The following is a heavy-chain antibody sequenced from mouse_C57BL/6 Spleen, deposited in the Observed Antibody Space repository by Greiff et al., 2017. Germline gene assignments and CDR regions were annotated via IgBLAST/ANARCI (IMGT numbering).Heavy chain of an antibody. D-gene: IGHD4-1*01. CDR2: IDPETGGT. Sequence: VQRVESGAELVRPGASVTLSCKASGYTFTDYEMHWVKQTPVHGLEWIGAIDPETGGTAYNQKFKGKAILTADKSSSTAYMELRSLTSEDSAVYYCTRRPLTGTGYFDVWGTGTTVTVSS. J-gene: IGHJ1*03. CDR1: GYTFTDYE. V-gene: IGHV1-15*01. CDR3: TRRPLTGTGYFDV.